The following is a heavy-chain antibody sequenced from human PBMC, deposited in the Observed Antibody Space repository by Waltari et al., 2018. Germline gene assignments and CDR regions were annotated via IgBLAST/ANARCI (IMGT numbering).Heavy chain of an antibody. D-gene: IGHD6-13*01. CDR1: GGSISSGSYY. CDR2: IYTSGST. V-gene: IGHV4-61*02. Sequence: QVQLQQWGAGLLKPSQTLSLTCTVSGGSISSGSYYWSWIRQPAGKGLEWIGRIYTSGSTNYNPSLKSRVTISVDTSKNQFSLKLSSVTAADTAVYYCARVRGSSSWYRAFDIWGQGTMVTVSS. CDR3: ARVRGSSSWYRAFDI. J-gene: IGHJ3*02.